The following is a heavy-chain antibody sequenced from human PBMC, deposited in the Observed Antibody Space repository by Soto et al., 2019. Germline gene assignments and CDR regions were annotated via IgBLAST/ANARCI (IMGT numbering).Heavy chain of an antibody. D-gene: IGHD3-3*01. V-gene: IGHV1-8*01. CDR3: ARERKFDFWRKGLDV. Sequence: GASVKVSCKASGYTFTSYDINWVRQAPGQGLEWLGWMDPNSGSTGYAQNFQGRVTMTRNISINTAHMEPSSLRSEDTAVYYCARERKFDFWRKGLDVWGQGTTVTVSS. J-gene: IGHJ6*02. CDR1: GYTFTSYD. CDR2: MDPNSGST.